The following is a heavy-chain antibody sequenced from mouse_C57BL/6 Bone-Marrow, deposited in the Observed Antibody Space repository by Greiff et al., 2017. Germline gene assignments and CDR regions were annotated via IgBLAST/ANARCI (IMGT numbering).Heavy chain of an antibody. D-gene: IGHD1-1*01. J-gene: IGHJ2*01. Sequence: QVQLQQPGAELVKPGASVKLSCKASGYTFTSYWMQWVKQRPGQGLEWIGEIDPSDSYTNYNQKFKGKATLTVDKSSSTAYMQLSSLTSEDSAVYYCARDTTTVVADFDYWGQGTTLTVSS. CDR2: IDPSDSYT. CDR1: GYTFTSYW. V-gene: IGHV1-50*01. CDR3: ARDTTTVVADFDY.